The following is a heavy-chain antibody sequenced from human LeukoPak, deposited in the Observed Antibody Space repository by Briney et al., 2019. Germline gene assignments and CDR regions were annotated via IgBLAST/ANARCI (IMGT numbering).Heavy chain of an antibody. V-gene: IGHV3-23*01. J-gene: IGHJ4*02. CDR1: GFTFSSYA. Sequence: PGGSLRLSCAASGFTFSSYAMSWVRQAPGKGLEWVSGISGIVTNRYYADSVEGRFTISRDNSKNTLYLHMNSLRAEDTAVYYCAKGTNWNDYSFDYWGQGTLATVSS. CDR3: AKGTNWNDYSFDY. D-gene: IGHD3-3*01. CDR2: ISGIVTNR.